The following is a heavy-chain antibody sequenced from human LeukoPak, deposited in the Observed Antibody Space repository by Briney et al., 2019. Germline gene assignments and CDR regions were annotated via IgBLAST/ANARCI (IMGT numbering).Heavy chain of an antibody. CDR1: GYTFTSYG. V-gene: IGHV1-18*01. CDR2: INPYNGDT. Sequence: GASVKVSCKASGYTFTSYGISWVRQAPGQGLEWMGRINPYNGDTNYAQKFQGRVTMTTDTSTTTAYMELRSLRSDDTAVYYCARVEGSGWYVRYYGMDVWGQGTTVTVSS. J-gene: IGHJ6*02. D-gene: IGHD6-19*01. CDR3: ARVEGSGWYVRYYGMDV.